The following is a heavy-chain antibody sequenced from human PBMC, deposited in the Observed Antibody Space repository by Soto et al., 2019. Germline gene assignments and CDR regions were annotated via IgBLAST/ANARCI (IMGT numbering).Heavy chain of an antibody. CDR2: ILYDGSNK. Sequence: QVQLVESGGGVVQPGRSLRLSCAASGFTCSSYAMHWVRQAPGKGLEWVAVILYDGSNKYYADSVKGRFTISRDNSKNTLYLQMNSLRAEDTAVYYCARPLWRDDYNWGYFDLWGRGTLVTVSS. CDR3: ARPLWRDDYNWGYFDL. CDR1: GFTCSSYA. V-gene: IGHV3-30-3*01. J-gene: IGHJ2*01. D-gene: IGHD4-4*01.